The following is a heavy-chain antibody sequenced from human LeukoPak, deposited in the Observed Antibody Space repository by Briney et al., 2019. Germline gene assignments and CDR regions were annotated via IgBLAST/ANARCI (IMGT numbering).Heavy chain of an antibody. V-gene: IGHV1-2*02. CDR3: ARDPLVVPAAMKGGLDY. CDR2: INPNSGGT. D-gene: IGHD2-2*01. J-gene: IGHJ4*02. CDR1: GYTFTGYY. Sequence: GASVKVSCKASGYTFTGYYMHWVRQAPGQGLEWMGWINPNSGGTNYAQKFQGRVTMTRDTSISTAYMELSRLRSDDTAVYYCARDPLVVPAAMKGGLDYWGQGTLVTVSS.